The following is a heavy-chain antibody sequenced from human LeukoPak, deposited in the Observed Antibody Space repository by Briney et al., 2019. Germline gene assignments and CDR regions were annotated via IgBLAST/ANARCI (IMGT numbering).Heavy chain of an antibody. Sequence: ASVKVSCKASGYTFTSYDINWVRQATGQGLEWMGWMNPNSGNTGYAQKFQGRVTMTRNTSIRTAYIELSSLRSEDTAVYYCARGGYSYGYLDYWGQGTLVTVSS. V-gene: IGHV1-8*01. CDR1: GYTFTSYD. D-gene: IGHD5-18*01. CDR2: MNPNSGNT. J-gene: IGHJ4*02. CDR3: ARGGYSYGYLDY.